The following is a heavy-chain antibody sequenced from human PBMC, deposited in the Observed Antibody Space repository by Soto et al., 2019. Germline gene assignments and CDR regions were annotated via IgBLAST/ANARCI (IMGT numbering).Heavy chain of an antibody. V-gene: IGHV1-18*01. J-gene: IGHJ4*02. CDR1: GYPFETYG. Sequence: QVHLVQSGAEVKKPGASVKVSCKASGYPFETYGFSWVRQAPGKGLEWMAWISTYNDNTNYEQKLQGRVTVTTDTSTSTAYMELRSLRSDDTAIYYCATYHSGTYYFEYWGQGTLVTVSS. CDR2: ISTYNDNT. D-gene: IGHD3-10*01. CDR3: ATYHSGTYYFEY.